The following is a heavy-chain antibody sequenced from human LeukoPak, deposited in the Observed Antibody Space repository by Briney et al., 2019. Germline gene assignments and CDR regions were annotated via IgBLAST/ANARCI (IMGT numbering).Heavy chain of an antibody. CDR1: GFTFSSSW. D-gene: IGHD2-15*01. CDR2: IKEDGTEE. Sequence: GGSLRLSCAASGFTFSSSWMTWDRQAPGKGLEWVAHIKEDGTEEYYVDSVKGRFTISRDNAKNSLYLQMNSLRAEDTAVYYCARVRGYCSGGSCTGGNWFDPWGQGTLVTVSS. V-gene: IGHV3-7*05. J-gene: IGHJ5*02. CDR3: ARVRGYCSGGSCTGGNWFDP.